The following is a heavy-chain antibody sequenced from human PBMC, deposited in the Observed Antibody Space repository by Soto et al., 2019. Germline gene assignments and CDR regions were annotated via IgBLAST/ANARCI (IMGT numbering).Heavy chain of an antibody. J-gene: IGHJ4*02. V-gene: IGHV4-39*02. CDR3: ARRQGSWFWDPSVDY. Sequence: QRQLQESGPGLVKPSETLSLTCTVSGGSVSSSSYYWGWIRQPPGKGLEWLGSIYYSGSTYYNTSLKSRVTISVDTSKNHFSLKVSSVTAADTAVYYCARRQGSWFWDPSVDYLGQGTLVTV. CDR2: IYYSGST. D-gene: IGHD3-10*01. CDR1: GGSVSSSSYY.